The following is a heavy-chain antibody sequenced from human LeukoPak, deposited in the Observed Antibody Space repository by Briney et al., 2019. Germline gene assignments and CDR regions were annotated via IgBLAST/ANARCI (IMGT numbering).Heavy chain of an antibody. Sequence: SETLSLTCAVYGGSFSGYYWSWIRQPPGKGLEWIGEINHSGSTNYNPSLKSRVTISVDTSKNQFSLKLSSVTAADMAVYYCARTYSSGFPYWGQGTLVTVSS. V-gene: IGHV4-34*01. J-gene: IGHJ4*02. CDR2: INHSGST. CDR3: ARTYSSGFPY. D-gene: IGHD6-19*01. CDR1: GGSFSGYY.